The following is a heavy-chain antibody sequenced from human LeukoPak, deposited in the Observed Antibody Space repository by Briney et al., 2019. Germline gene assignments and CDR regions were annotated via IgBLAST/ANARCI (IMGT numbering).Heavy chain of an antibody. CDR1: GFTFSSYS. CDR2: FDPEDGET. Sequence: GGSLRLSCAASGFTFSSYSMNWVRQAPGKGLEWMGGFDPEDGETIYAQKFQGRVTMTEDTSTDTAYMELSSLRSEDTAVYYCATGGDYYGSGSYDYWGQGTLVTVSS. D-gene: IGHD3-10*01. V-gene: IGHV1-24*01. CDR3: ATGGDYYGSGSYDY. J-gene: IGHJ4*02.